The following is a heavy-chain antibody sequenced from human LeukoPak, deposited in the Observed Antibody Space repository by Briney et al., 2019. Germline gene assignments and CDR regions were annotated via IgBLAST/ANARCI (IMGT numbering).Heavy chain of an antibody. CDR2: IYYGGST. V-gene: IGHV4-59*01. CDR1: GGSISSYY. D-gene: IGHD4-17*01. J-gene: IGHJ4*02. Sequence: SETLSLTCTVSGGSISSYYWSWIRQPPGKGLEWIGYIYYGGSTNYNPSLKSRVTISVDTSKNQFSLKLSSVTAADTAVYYCARGGPTVTYFDYWGQGTLVTVSS. CDR3: ARGGPTVTYFDY.